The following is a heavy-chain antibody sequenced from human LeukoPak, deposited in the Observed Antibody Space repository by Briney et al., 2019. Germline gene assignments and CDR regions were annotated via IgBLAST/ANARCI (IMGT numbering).Heavy chain of an antibody. J-gene: IGHJ4*02. V-gene: IGHV1-69*05. CDR3: ARDEVVAGADY. Sequence: ASVKVSCKASGGTFSINAITWVRQAPGQGLEWMGGIIPMSETPKYTQKFQDRVTIATDESTNTAYMELRSLRSDDTAVYYCARDEVVAGADYWGQGTLVTVSS. CDR2: IIPMSETP. D-gene: IGHD6-19*01. CDR1: GGTFSINA.